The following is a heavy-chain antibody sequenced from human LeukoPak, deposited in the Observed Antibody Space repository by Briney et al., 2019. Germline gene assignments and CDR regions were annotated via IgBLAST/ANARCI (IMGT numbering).Heavy chain of an antibody. CDR3: ATDSVRYKYGVDYYYYMDV. Sequence: ASVKVSRKVSGYTLTELSMHWVRQAPGKGLEWMGGFDPEDGETIYAQKFQGRVTMTEDTSTDTAYMELSSLRSEDTAVYYCATDSVRYKYGVDYYYYMDVWGKGTTVTVSS. CDR2: FDPEDGET. V-gene: IGHV1-24*01. J-gene: IGHJ6*03. CDR1: GYTLTELS. D-gene: IGHD5-24*01.